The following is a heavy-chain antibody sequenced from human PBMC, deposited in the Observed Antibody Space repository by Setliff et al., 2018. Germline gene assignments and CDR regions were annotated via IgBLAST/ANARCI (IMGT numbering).Heavy chain of an antibody. J-gene: IGHJ2*01. CDR2: ISSSSSTI. Sequence: LRLSCAASGFTFSSYSMNWVRQAPGKGLEWVSYISSSSSTIYYADSVEGRFTISRDNAKNSLYLQMNSLRAEDTAVYYCARDLVKDIVVVVWYFDLWGRGTLVTVSS. V-gene: IGHV3-48*01. CDR3: ARDLVKDIVVVVWYFDL. D-gene: IGHD2-15*01. CDR1: GFTFSSYS.